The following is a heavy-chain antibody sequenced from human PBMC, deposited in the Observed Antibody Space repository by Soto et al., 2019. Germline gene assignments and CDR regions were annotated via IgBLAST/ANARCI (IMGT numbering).Heavy chain of an antibody. CDR2: IYPGDSDT. CDR1: GYSFTSYW. J-gene: IGHJ3*02. CDR3: ARRDYDILTCSDRAFDI. V-gene: IGHV5-51*01. D-gene: IGHD3-9*01. Sequence: PGGSLKISCKGSGYSFTSYWIGWVRQMPGKGLEWMGIIYPGDSDTRYSPSFQGQVTISADKSISTAYLQWSSLKASDTAMYYCARRDYDILTCSDRAFDIWGQGTMVTVSS.